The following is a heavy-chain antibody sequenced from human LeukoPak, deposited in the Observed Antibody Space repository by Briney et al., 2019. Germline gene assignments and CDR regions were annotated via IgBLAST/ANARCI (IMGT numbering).Heavy chain of an antibody. D-gene: IGHD6-19*01. CDR2: IRSSGSTI. J-gene: IGHJ3*01. Sequence: GGALRHSPAAPRFTFSDYYMSGIRPAPGKRLGWVSYIRSSGSTIYYADSLKGRFTISRDNAKNSLYLQMNSLRGEDTAVYYCANSGSSGWYGYDAFDLWGQGTMVTVSS. V-gene: IGHV3-11*01. CDR1: RFTFSDYY. CDR3: ANSGSSGWYGYDAFDL.